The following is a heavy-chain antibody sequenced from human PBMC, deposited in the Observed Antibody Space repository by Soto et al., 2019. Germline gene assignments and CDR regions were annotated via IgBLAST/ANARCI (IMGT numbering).Heavy chain of an antibody. J-gene: IGHJ4*02. V-gene: IGHV4-34*01. CDR3: ARGISMTVEVQRDAPDKYFFDS. CDR2: INHSGRS. D-gene: IGHD3-22*01. Sequence: LSLTCAVYGGSFSGYYWTWIRQPPGKGLEWIAEINHSGRSNSNPSLKSRVTVSVDTSKNQFSLKLSSVTAADTAVYYCARGISMTVEVQRDAPDKYFFDSWGQGTLVTVSS. CDR1: GGSFSGYY.